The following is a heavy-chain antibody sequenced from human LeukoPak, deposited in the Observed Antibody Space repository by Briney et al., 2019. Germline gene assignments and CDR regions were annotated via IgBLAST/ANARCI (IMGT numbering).Heavy chain of an antibody. Sequence: ASETLSLTCTVSGGSISSSSYNWAWIRQPPGKGLEWIGSLYYRGTTYYNPSLKSRVTISVDTSKNQFSLKLSSVTAADSAVYYCARHPLIATAGHGAFDIWGQGTVVTVSS. V-gene: IGHV4-39*01. D-gene: IGHD6-13*01. J-gene: IGHJ3*02. CDR2: LYYRGTT. CDR1: GGSISSSSYN. CDR3: ARHPLIATAGHGAFDI.